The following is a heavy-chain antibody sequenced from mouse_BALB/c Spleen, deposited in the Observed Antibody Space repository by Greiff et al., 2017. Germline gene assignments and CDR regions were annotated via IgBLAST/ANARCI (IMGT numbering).Heavy chain of an antibody. CDR3: ARWGTTVVATDWYFDV. D-gene: IGHD1-1*01. J-gene: IGHJ1*01. CDR2: IYPGDGDT. V-gene: IGHV1-80*01. Sequence: QVQLQQSGAELVRPGSSVKISCKASGYAFSSYWMNWVKQRPGQGLEWIGQIYPGDGDTNYNGKFKGKATLTADKSSSTAYMQLSSLTSEDSAVYFCARWGTTVVATDWYFDVWGAGTTVTVSS. CDR1: GYAFSSYW.